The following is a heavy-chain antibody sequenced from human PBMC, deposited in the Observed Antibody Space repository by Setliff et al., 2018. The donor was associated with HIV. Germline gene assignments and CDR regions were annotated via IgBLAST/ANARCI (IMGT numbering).Heavy chain of an antibody. Sequence: SETLSLTCTVSGGSISSSSYYWGWIRQPPGKGLEWIGSIYYRGSTNYNPSLKSRVTMSVDTSKNQFSLKLSSVTAADTAVYYCARVRVAGTELDYWGQGTLVTVSS. D-gene: IGHD6-19*01. CDR1: GGSISSSSYY. CDR2: IYYRGST. CDR3: ARVRVAGTELDY. J-gene: IGHJ4*02. V-gene: IGHV4-39*07.